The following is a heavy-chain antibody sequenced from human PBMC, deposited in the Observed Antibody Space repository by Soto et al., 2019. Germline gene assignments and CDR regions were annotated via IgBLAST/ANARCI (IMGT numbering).Heavy chain of an antibody. CDR2: MNPNSGNT. D-gene: IGHD2-2*01. CDR3: ARGSSYCSSTSCYVKPNNGFDP. V-gene: IGHV1-8*01. CDR1: GYTFTSYD. Sequence: ASVKVSCKASGYTFTSYDINWVRQATGQGLEWMGWMNPNSGNTGYAQKFQGRVTMTRNTSISTAYMELSSLRSEDTAVYYCARGSSYCSSTSCYVKPNNGFDPWGQGTLVTVSS. J-gene: IGHJ5*02.